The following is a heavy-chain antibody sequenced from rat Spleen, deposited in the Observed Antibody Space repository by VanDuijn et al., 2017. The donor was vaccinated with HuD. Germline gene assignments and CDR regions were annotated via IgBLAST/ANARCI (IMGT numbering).Heavy chain of an antibody. CDR3: ARHTPFNYGTVGDY. J-gene: IGHJ2*01. Sequence: EVQLVESGGGLVQPGRSLKLSCAASGFTFSDYYMAWVRQAPKKGPEWVATIIYDGSGTYYRDSVRGRFTISRDDAKSTLYLQMNSLRSEDTATYYCARHTPFNYGTVGDYWGQGVMVTVSS. CDR1: GFTFSDYY. CDR2: IIYDGSGT. D-gene: IGHD1-11*01. V-gene: IGHV5-7*01.